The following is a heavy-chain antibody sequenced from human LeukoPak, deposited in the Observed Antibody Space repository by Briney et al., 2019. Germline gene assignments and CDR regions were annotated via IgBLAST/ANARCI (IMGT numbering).Heavy chain of an antibody. V-gene: IGHV1-8*01. CDR1: GYTFTSYD. CDR3: ARDKYYYDSSGRKNWFDP. J-gene: IGHJ5*02. Sequence: ASVKVSCKASGYTFTSYDINWVRQATGQGLEWMGWMNPNSGNTGCAQKFQGRVTMTRNTSISTAYMELSSLRSEDTAVYYCARDKYYYDSSGRKNWFDPWGQGTLVTVSS. CDR2: MNPNSGNT. D-gene: IGHD3-22*01.